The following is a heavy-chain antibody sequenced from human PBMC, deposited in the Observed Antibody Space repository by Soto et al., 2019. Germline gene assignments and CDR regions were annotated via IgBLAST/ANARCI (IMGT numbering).Heavy chain of an antibody. CDR3: ARKYPGIAAAGTFHY. V-gene: IGHV4-34*01. CDR2: INHSGST. D-gene: IGHD6-13*01. CDR1: GGSFSGYY. J-gene: IGHJ4*02. Sequence: TLSLTCAVYGGSFSGYYWSWIRQPPGKGLEWIGEINHSGSTNYNPSLKSRVTISVDTSKNQFSLKLSSVTAADTAVYYCARKYPGIAAAGTFHYWGQGTLVTVSS.